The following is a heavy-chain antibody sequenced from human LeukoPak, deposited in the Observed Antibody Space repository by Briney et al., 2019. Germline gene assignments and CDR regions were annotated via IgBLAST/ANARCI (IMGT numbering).Heavy chain of an antibody. D-gene: IGHD3-22*01. J-gene: IGHJ4*02. Sequence: GGSLRLSCAASGFTFSNAWMNWVRQAPGKGLEWVGRIERETDGGTTDYAAPVKGRFIISRDDSKNTLYLQMNSLKTEDTAVYYCTTDPNDYDSSGYYFSSHVYWGQGTLVTVSS. CDR2: IERETDGGTT. CDR3: TTDPNDYDSSGYYFSSHVY. V-gene: IGHV3-15*07. CDR1: GFTFSNAW.